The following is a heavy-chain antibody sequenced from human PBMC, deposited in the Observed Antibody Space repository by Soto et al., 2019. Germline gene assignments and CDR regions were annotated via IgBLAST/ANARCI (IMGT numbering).Heavy chain of an antibody. CDR3: ARDQSYYDILTGYYKGAIDAFDI. V-gene: IGHV3-11*01. Sequence: GGSLRLSCAASGFTFSDYYMSWIRQAPGKGLEWVSYISSSGSTIYYADSVEGRFTISRDNAKNSLYLQMNSLRAEDTAVYYCARDQSYYDILTGYYKGAIDAFDIWGQGTMVTVSS. J-gene: IGHJ3*02. CDR2: ISSSGSTI. D-gene: IGHD3-9*01. CDR1: GFTFSDYY.